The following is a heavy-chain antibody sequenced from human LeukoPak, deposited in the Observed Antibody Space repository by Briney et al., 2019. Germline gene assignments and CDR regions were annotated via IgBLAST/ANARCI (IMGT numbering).Heavy chain of an antibody. CDR1: GYTFTDYY. CDR2: VNPYTGDT. Sequence: GASVKVSCKASGYTFTDYYIYWVRQAPGQGLEWMGWVNPYTGDTSYAQKLQGRVTMTTDTSTSTAYMELRSLRSDDTAVYYCARRFGGNWFDPWGQGTLVTVSS. V-gene: IGHV1-18*01. D-gene: IGHD3-10*01. J-gene: IGHJ5*02. CDR3: ARRFGGNWFDP.